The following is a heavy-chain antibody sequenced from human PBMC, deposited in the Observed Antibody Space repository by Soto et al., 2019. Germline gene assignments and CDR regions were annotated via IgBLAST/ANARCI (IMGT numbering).Heavy chain of an antibody. CDR3: AKMSSENYYDPVFL. Sequence: QVQLVESGGGLVKTSGSLKLACAGSGFTFSDDYMTWVRQAPGKGLEWVAYISSSGNTIYYGDSVKGRFTISRDNAKNSVYLQMNILSAEDTALYFCAKMSSENYYDPVFLWGQGTLVTVSS. V-gene: IGHV3-11*01. CDR2: ISSSGNTI. CDR1: GFTFSDDY. D-gene: IGHD3-22*01. J-gene: IGHJ4*02.